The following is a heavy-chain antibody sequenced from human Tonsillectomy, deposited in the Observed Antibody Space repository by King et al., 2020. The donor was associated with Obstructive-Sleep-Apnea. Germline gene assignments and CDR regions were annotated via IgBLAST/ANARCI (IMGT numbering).Heavy chain of an antibody. D-gene: IGHD3-10*01. CDR2: ISYDGSNK. CDR3: ARDPYYYGSGSKGWFDP. V-gene: IGHV3-30*04. Sequence: VQLVESGGGVVQPGRSLRLSCAASGFTFSSYAMHWVRQAPGKGLEWVAVISYDGSNKYYADSVKGRFTISRDNSKNTLYLQMNSLRAEDTAVYYCARDPYYYGSGSKGWFDPWGQGTLVTVSS. CDR1: GFTFSSYA. J-gene: IGHJ5*02.